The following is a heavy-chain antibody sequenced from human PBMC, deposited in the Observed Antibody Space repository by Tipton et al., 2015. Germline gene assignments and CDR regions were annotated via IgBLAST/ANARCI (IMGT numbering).Heavy chain of an antibody. CDR3: ARDGGSENYQEGFDY. CDR2: TYYRSRWYN. CDR1: GDSVSSNSDA. Sequence: GLVKPSQTLSLTCAISGDSVSSNSDAWNWIRQSPSRGLEWLGRTYYRSRWYNDYAVSVKSRITINPDTSKNQFSLQLNSVTPEDTAVYHCARDGGSENYQEGFDYWGQGTLVTVSS. D-gene: IGHD3-10*01. J-gene: IGHJ4*02. V-gene: IGHV6-1*01.